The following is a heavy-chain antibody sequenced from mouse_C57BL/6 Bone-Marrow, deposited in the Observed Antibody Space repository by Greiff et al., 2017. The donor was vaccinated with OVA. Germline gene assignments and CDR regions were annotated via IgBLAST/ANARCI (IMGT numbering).Heavy chain of an antibody. J-gene: IGHJ2*01. CDR1: GFTFSSYA. Sequence: DVKLVESGAGLVKPGGSLKLSCAASGFTFSSYAMSWVRQTPEKRLEWVAYISSGGDYIYYADTVKGRFTISRDNARNTLYLQMSSLKSEDTAMYYCTRVAYYSNYFDYWGQGTTLTVSS. V-gene: IGHV5-9-1*02. D-gene: IGHD2-5*01. CDR3: TRVAYYSNYFDY. CDR2: ISSGGDYI.